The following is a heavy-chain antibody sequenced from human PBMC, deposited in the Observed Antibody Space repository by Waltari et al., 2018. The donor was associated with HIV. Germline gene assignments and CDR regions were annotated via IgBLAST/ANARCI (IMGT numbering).Heavy chain of an antibody. V-gene: IGHV1-2*02. CDR3: ARGTNIVVVPAALSGA. J-gene: IGHJ4*02. D-gene: IGHD2-2*01. CDR1: GYTFTGYY. Sequence: QVQLVQSGAEVKKPGASVKVSCQASGYTFTGYYMHWVRQAPGQGLEWMGWINPNSGGTNYAQKFQGRVTMTRDTSISTAYMELSRLRSDDTAVYYCARGTNIVVVPAALSGAWGQGTLVTVSS. CDR2: INPNSGGT.